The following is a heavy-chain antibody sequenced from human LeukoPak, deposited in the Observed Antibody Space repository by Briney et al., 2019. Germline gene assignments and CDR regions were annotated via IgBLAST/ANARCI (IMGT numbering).Heavy chain of an antibody. J-gene: IGHJ4*02. Sequence: GESLKISCKGSGYSFTSYWIGRVRQMPGKGLEWMGNIYPGDSDTRYSPSLQGQVTISADKSISTAYLQWSSLKASDTAMYYCARRGVLSYYDSLDYWGQGTLVTVSS. CDR1: GYSFTSYW. CDR3: ARRGVLSYYDSLDY. V-gene: IGHV5-51*01. CDR2: IYPGDSDT. D-gene: IGHD3-22*01.